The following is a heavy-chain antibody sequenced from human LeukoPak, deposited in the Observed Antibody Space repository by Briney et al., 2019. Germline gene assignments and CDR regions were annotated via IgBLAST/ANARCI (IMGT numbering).Heavy chain of an antibody. Sequence: GGSLRLSCAASGFTFSSYGMHWVRQAPGKGLEWVAVIWYDGSNKYYADSVKGRFTISRDNSKNTLYLQMNSLRAEDTAVYYCAREYCSSTSCYYGWFDPWGQGTLVTVSS. V-gene: IGHV3-33*01. CDR2: IWYDGSNK. CDR1: GFTFSSYG. CDR3: AREYCSSTSCYYGWFDP. J-gene: IGHJ5*02. D-gene: IGHD2-2*01.